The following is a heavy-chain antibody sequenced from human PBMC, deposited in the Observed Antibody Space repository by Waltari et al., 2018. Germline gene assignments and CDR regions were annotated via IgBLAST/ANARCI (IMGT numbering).Heavy chain of an antibody. CDR2: ISSSIITI. CDR1: GFTFSTYS. D-gene: IGHD2-2*02. Sequence: EVKLVESGGGLVQPGGSLRLSGEASGFTFSTYSMTWVRQAPGKGLGWVSYISSSIITIYYADAVKGRFTISRDNAKNSLFLQMNSLRDEDTAVYYCARPGNTPFDYWGQGTLVTVSS. CDR3: ARPGNTPFDY. J-gene: IGHJ4*02. V-gene: IGHV3-48*02.